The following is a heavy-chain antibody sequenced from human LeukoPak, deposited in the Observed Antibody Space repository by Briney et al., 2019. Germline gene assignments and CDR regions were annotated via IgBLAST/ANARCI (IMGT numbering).Heavy chain of an antibody. D-gene: IGHD3-3*01. CDR1: GGTFSSYA. J-gene: IGHJ4*02. V-gene: IGHV1-69*04. CDR2: IIPILGIA. CDR3: ARGLFWSGYYMFDY. Sequence: SVKVSCKASGGTFSSYAISWVRQAPGQGLEWMGRIIPILGIANYAQKFQGRVTITADKSASTAYMELSSLRSEDTAVYYCARGLFWSGYYMFDYWGQGTLVTVSS.